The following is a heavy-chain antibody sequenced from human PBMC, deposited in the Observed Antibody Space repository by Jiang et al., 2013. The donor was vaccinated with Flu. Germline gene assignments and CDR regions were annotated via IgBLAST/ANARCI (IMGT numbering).Heavy chain of an antibody. CDR1: GVTFSSYA. CDR2: ISYDGSNK. Sequence: SGGGVVQPGRSLRLSCAASGVTFSSYAMHWVRQAPGKGLEWVAVISYDGSNKYYADSVKGRFTISRDNSKNTLYLQMNSLRAEDTAVYYCARSGLIYYYYYGMDVWGQGTTVTVSS. CDR3: ARSGLIYYYYYGMDV. J-gene: IGHJ6*02. V-gene: IGHV3-30-3*01. D-gene: IGHD2-8*01.